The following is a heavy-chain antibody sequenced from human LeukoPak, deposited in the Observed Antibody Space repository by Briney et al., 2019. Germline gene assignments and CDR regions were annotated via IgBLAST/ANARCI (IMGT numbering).Heavy chain of an antibody. V-gene: IGHV1-8*01. J-gene: IGHJ4*02. CDR1: GYTFTSYD. CDR3: ARAGGYCGRISCPYYFDY. D-gene: IGHD2-15*01. Sequence: ASVKVSCKASGYTFTSYDINWVRQATGQGLEWMGWMNPNSGNTGYAQKFQGRVTMTRNTSISTAYVELGSLRSEDTAVYYCARAGGYCGRISCPYYFDYWGQGSLVAVSS. CDR2: MNPNSGNT.